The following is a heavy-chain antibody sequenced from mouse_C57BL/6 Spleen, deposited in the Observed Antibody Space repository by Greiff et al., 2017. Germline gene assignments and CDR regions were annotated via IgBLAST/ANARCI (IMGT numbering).Heavy chain of an antibody. V-gene: IGHV1-69*01. D-gene: IGHD3-2*02. Sequence: QVQLQQPGAELVKPGASVKLSCKASGYTFTSYWMHWVKQRPGQGLEWIGEIDPSDSYTNYNQKFKGKSTLTVDKSSSTAYMQLSSLTSEDSAVYYGGRGGDTAQGTVAVWGKGTMVTVSA. CDR3: GRGGDTAQGTVAV. CDR2: IDPSDSYT. CDR1: GYTFTSYW. J-gene: IGHJ3*01.